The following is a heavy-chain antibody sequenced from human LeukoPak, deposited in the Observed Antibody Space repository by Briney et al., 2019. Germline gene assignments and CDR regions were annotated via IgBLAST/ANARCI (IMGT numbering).Heavy chain of an antibody. V-gene: IGHV3-21*01. Sequence: PGGSLRLSCAASGYTFSSDSVNWVRQAPGKGLEWVSSISVGSNYIYYADSVRGRFSISRDDARNSLYLQMDSLRGDDTAVYYCARLRRNSDRSGYYYYYDYWGQGTLVTVSS. D-gene: IGHD3-22*01. CDR2: ISVGSNYI. J-gene: IGHJ4*02. CDR3: ARLRRNSDRSGYYYYYDY. CDR1: GYTFSSDS.